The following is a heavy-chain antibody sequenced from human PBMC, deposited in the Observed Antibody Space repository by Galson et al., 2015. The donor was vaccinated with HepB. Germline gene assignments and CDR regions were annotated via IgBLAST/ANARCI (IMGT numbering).Heavy chain of an antibody. CDR2: ISSSGGTI. Sequence: SLRLSCAASGFTFSDYFMNWIRQAPGKGLEWVSYISSSGGTIYYADSVKGRFTISRDNAKNSLYLQMNSLRAEDTAVYYCARCPSDYVWGSYRFSSYYYGMDVWGQGTTVTVSS. V-gene: IGHV3-11*04. CDR1: GFTFSDYF. CDR3: ARCPSDYVWGSYRFSSYYYGMDV. D-gene: IGHD3-16*02. J-gene: IGHJ6*02.